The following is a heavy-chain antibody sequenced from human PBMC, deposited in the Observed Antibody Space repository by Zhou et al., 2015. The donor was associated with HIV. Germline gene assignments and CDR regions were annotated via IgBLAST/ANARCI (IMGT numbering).Heavy chain of an antibody. CDR2: IIPILGIA. J-gene: IGHJ4*02. CDR1: GGTFSSYT. V-gene: IGHV1-69*08. Sequence: QVQLVQSGAEVKKPGSSVKVSCKASGGTFSSYTISWVRQAPGQGLEWMGRIIPILGIANYAQKFQGRVTITADKSTSTAYMELSSLRSEDTAVYYCAREVRREGDPYYYDSSGYYVDYWGQGTLVTVSS. CDR3: AREVRREGDPYYYDSSGYYVDY. D-gene: IGHD3-22*01.